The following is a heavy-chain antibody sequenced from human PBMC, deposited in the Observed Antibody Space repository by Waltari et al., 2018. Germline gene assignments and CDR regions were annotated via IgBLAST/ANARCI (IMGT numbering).Heavy chain of an antibody. J-gene: IGHJ6*03. CDR3: AKDSKGPPVFEWELLPRHYYYYFDV. CDR2: IRPDGSNE. V-gene: IGHV3-30*02. CDR1: GFDFNTYG. Sequence: QVQLVESGGGVVQPGGSLRLSCAASGFDFNTYGMHWVRQAPGKGLECVSFIRPDGSNELYADSVKGRSTISRDNSNNTLYLQMDSLRDEDTAVYFCAKDSKGPPVFEWELLPRHYYYYFDVWGKGTTVTVS. D-gene: IGHD1-26*01.